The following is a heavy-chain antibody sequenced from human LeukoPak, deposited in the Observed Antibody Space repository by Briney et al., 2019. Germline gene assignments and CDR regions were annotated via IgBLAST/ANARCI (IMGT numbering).Heavy chain of an antibody. CDR3: ARGWSSESYFGT. D-gene: IGHD6-19*01. CDR2: IHPNRGDT. J-gene: IGHJ5*02. CDR1: GYTFTGSY. Sequence: GASVKVSCKASGYTFTGSYLHWVRQAPGQGLEWMGWIHPNRGDTDYAQKFQGRLTLTRDTSISTAYMELSRLTSDDTAVYYCARGWSSESYFGTWGQGTLVTVSS. V-gene: IGHV1-2*02.